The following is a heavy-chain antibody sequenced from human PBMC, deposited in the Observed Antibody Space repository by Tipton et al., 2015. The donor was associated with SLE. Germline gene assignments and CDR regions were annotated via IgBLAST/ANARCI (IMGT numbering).Heavy chain of an antibody. D-gene: IGHD3-3*01. CDR3: ARGVRFKYSDFWSSYSYYYMDV. J-gene: IGHJ6*03. CDR1: GGSMNDYY. CDR2: IYYTGSS. V-gene: IGHV4-59*12. Sequence: TLSLTCTVSGGSMNDYYWSWIRQPPGKGLEWIGYIYYTGSSNHNPSLKGRLTMSVDSSKNQFSLRMTSVTAADTAVYFCARGVRFKYSDFWSSYSYYYMDVWGKGTTVSVS.